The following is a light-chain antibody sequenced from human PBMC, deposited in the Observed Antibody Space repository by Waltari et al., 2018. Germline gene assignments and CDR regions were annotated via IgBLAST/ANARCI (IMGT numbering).Light chain of an antibody. CDR2: SND. CDR1: YSNIGSNI. CDR3: ATWDDRLTGVV. Sequence: QSVLTQSPSASGTPGQRVTISCSGSYSNIGSNIVTWYQQLPGTAPKLLSYSNDYRPSGVPDRFSGSKSGTSASLAISGLQSEDEADYYCATWDDRLTGVVFGGGTRVTVL. V-gene: IGLV1-44*01. J-gene: IGLJ2*01.